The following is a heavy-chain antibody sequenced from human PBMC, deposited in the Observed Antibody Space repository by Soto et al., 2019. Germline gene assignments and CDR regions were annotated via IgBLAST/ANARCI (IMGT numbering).Heavy chain of an antibody. CDR3: TTDSGYDWGGFDY. V-gene: IGHV3-15*01. D-gene: IGHD5-12*01. J-gene: IGHJ4*02. CDR2: IKSKTDGGTT. CDR1: GFTFSNAW. Sequence: EVQLVESGGGLAKPGGSLRLSCAASGFTFSNAWMSWVRQAPGKGLEWVGRIKSKTDGGTTDYAAPVKGRFTISRDDSKNTLYLQMNSLKTEDTAVYYCTTDSGYDWGGFDYWGQGTLVTVSS.